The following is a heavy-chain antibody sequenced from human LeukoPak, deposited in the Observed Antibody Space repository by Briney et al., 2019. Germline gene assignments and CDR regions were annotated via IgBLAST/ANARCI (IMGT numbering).Heavy chain of an antibody. Sequence: PSETLSLTCAVYGGSFSGYYWSWIRQTPGKGLEWIGEINHSGSTNYNPSLKSRVTISVDTSKNQFSLKLSSVTAADTAVYYCARGYLYSSGWYFDYWGQGTLVTVSS. CDR3: ARGYLYSSGWYFDY. V-gene: IGHV4-34*01. CDR2: INHSGST. CDR1: GGSFSGYY. J-gene: IGHJ4*02. D-gene: IGHD6-19*01.